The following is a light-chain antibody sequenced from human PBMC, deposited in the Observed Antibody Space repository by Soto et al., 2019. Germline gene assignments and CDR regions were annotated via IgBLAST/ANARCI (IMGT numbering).Light chain of an antibody. CDR3: QSYDSNLSVV. CDR1: SSNIGAGYD. Sequence: QSVLTQPPSVSGAPGQRVTISCTGSSSNIGAGYDVHWYQQLPGTAPKPLLYGNSNRPSGVPDRFSGSKSGTSASLAITGIHADDEADYYCQSYDSNLSVVFGGGTKLTVL. V-gene: IGLV1-40*01. CDR2: GNS. J-gene: IGLJ2*01.